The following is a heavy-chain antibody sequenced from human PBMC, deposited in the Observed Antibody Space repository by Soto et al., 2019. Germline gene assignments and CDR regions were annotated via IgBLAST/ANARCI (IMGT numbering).Heavy chain of an antibody. CDR2: TRNKANSYTT. CDR1: GSTFSDHY. CDR3: ARGASSRGADRYGYGMDV. V-gene: IGHV3-72*01. Sequence: GGSLRLSCAASGSTFSDHYMDWVRQAPGKGLEWVGRTRNKANSYTTEYAASVKGRFTISREDSKNSLYLQMTSLKTEDTAVYYCARGASSRGADRYGYGMDVWGQGTTVTVSS. J-gene: IGHJ6*02. D-gene: IGHD3-10*01.